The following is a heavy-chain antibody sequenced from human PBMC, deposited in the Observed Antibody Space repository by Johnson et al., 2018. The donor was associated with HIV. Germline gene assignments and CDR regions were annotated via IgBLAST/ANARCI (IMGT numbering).Heavy chain of an antibody. Sequence: VQLVESGGVVVQPRGSLRLSCAASGFTFDDYAMHWVRQAPGKGLEWVSLISWDGGSTYYADSVKGRFTISRDNSKNSLYLQMNSLRAEDTALYYCAKENLSGAFDIWGQGTMVTVSS. D-gene: IGHD1-14*01. J-gene: IGHJ3*02. V-gene: IGHV3-43D*03. CDR2: ISWDGGST. CDR3: AKENLSGAFDI. CDR1: GFTFDDYA.